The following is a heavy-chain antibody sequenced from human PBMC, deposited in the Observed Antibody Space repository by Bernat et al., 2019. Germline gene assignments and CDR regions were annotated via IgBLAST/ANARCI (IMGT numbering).Heavy chain of an antibody. V-gene: IGHV3-48*01. CDR1: RFTFSNYS. Sequence: EVQLVESGGGLVQPGGSLRLSCAASRFTFSNYSMNCVRQAPGKGLEWVSYISSSSSTIYYADSVKGRFTVSRDNAKNSLYLQMNSLRAEDTAVYYCARELWLGIEAVGVDYWGQGTLVTVSS. CDR3: ARELWLGIEAVGVDY. J-gene: IGHJ4*02. D-gene: IGHD1-26*01. CDR2: ISSSSSTI.